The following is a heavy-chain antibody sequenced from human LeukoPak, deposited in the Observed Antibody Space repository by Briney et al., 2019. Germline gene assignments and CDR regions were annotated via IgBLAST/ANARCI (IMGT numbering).Heavy chain of an antibody. J-gene: IGHJ4*02. D-gene: IGHD3-3*01. CDR2: IHPNSGGT. Sequence: GASVKVPCTASGYTFTGYYIHWVRQAPGQGLEWMGWIHPNSGGTNFAQKFQGRVTMTRDSSISTAYMEVSSLRSDDTAVYYCARAPVGGPLRFFDYWGQATLVTVYS. CDR1: GYTFTGYY. CDR3: ARAPVGGPLRFFDY. V-gene: IGHV1-2*02.